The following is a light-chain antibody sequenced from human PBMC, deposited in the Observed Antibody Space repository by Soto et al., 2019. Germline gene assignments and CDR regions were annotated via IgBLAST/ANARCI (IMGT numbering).Light chain of an antibody. CDR2: SNN. CDR1: SSNIGSNT. Sequence: QSVLTQPPSASGTPGQRVTISCSGSSSNIGSNTVNWYQQLPGTAPKLPIYSNNQRPSGVPDRFSGSKSGTSASLAISGLQSEDEADYYFAAWDDSLTGPVFGGWTKLTVL. CDR3: AAWDDSLTGPV. V-gene: IGLV1-44*01. J-gene: IGLJ2*01.